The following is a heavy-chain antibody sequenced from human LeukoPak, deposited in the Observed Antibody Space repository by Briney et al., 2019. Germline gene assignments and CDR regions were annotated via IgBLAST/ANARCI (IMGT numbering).Heavy chain of an antibody. CDR1: GFTFSGSS. CDR2: IRCKANSYAT. Sequence: PGGSLRLSCAASGFTFSGSSMHWVRQASGKGLEWVGRIRCKANSYATAYAASVKGRFTISRDDSKNTAYLQMNSLKTEDTGVYYCTRHHNGYSYGHDYYSYYMDVWGKGTTVTVSS. V-gene: IGHV3-73*01. D-gene: IGHD5-18*01. J-gene: IGHJ6*03. CDR3: TRHHNGYSYGHDYYSYYMDV.